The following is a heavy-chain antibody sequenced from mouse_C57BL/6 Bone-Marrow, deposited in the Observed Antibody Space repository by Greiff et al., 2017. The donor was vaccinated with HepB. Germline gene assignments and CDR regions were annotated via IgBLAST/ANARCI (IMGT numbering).Heavy chain of an antibody. CDR2: INPYNGGT. J-gene: IGHJ1*03. D-gene: IGHD2-4*01. V-gene: IGHV1-19*01. CDR1: GYTFTDYY. CDR3: ARGRLPYWYFDV. Sequence: QLQQSGPVLVKPGASVKMSCKASGYTFTDYYMNWVKQSHGKSLEWIGVINPYNGGTSYNQKFKGKATLTVDKSSSTAYMELNSLTSEDSAVYYCARGRLPYWYFDVWGTGTTVTVSS.